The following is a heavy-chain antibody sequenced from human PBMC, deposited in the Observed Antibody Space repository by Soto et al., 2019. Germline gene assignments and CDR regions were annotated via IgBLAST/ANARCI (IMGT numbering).Heavy chain of an antibody. J-gene: IGHJ4*02. D-gene: IGHD3-22*01. CDR3: ARESTTFYYDSSGYYSSENFDY. Sequence: SLRLSCAASVFSFNNYWMSWVRQAPGKGLAWVANINPDGSEKYYVGSVKGRFTISRDNAKHSLSLQMNSLRAEDTAVYYCARESTTFYYDSSGYYSSENFDYWGQGTPVTVSS. V-gene: IGHV3-7*01. CDR2: INPDGSEK. CDR1: VFSFNNYW.